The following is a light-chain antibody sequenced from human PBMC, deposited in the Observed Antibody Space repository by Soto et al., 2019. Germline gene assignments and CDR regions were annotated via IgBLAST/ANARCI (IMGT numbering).Light chain of an antibody. CDR1: QSVTSY. CDR3: QQRSNWPLT. V-gene: IGKV3-11*01. Sequence: EIVLTQSPATLSLSPGERATLSCRASQSVTSYLAWYQQKPGQAPRLLIYDVFNRATGIPARFSGSGSGTDFTLTISSLEPEDFAVYYCQQRSNWPLTFGGGTQVETK. J-gene: IGKJ4*01. CDR2: DVF.